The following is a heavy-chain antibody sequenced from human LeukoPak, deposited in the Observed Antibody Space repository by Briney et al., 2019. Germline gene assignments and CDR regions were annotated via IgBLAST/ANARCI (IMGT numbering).Heavy chain of an antibody. CDR2: IYYSGST. Sequence: SETLCLTCTVSGGSISSYYWSWIRQPPGKGLEWIGYIYYSGSTNYNPSLKSRVTISVDTSKNQFSLKLSSVTAADTAVYYCARDADDAFDIWGQGTMVTVSS. CDR1: GGSISSYY. CDR3: ARDADDAFDI. J-gene: IGHJ3*02. V-gene: IGHV4-59*01.